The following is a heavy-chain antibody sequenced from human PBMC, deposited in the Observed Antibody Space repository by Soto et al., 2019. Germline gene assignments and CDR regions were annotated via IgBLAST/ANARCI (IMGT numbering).Heavy chain of an antibody. V-gene: IGHV3-30-3*01. CDR1: GFTFSTYA. Sequence: QVQLVESGGGVVQPGRSLRLSCAASGFTFSTYAMHWVRQAPGKGLEWVAIISYDGGNKYYADSVKGRFTISRDNSKNTLYVQMNGLRAEDTAVYYFARDSADFWSGPIKGFPNWFDPWGQGTLVTVSS. CDR3: ARDSADFWSGPIKGFPNWFDP. CDR2: ISYDGGNK. D-gene: IGHD3-3*01. J-gene: IGHJ5*02.